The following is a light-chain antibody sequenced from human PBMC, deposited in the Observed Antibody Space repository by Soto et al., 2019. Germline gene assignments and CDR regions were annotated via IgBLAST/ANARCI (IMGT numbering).Light chain of an antibody. Sequence: EVVLTQSPGTLSLSPGERATLSCRASQSVSSSYLAWYQQKPGQAPRLLIYGVSSRAPGIPDRFSGGGSGPDFTLTISRLEPEDFAVYYCQQYGSPLYTFGQGTKLEIK. CDR2: GVS. V-gene: IGKV3-20*01. J-gene: IGKJ2*01. CDR1: QSVSSSY. CDR3: QQYGSPLYT.